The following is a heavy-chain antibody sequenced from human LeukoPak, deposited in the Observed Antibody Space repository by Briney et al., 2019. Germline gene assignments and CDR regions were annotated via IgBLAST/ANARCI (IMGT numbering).Heavy chain of an antibody. CDR3: ARDRPVDTALAAFDY. V-gene: IGHV3-30*02. CDR1: GFTFSHYG. D-gene: IGHD5-18*01. Sequence: GGSLRLSCAASGFTFSHYGMHWVRQAPGKGLEWVAFIRYDESIKYYADSVKGRFTISRDNSKNTLYLQMNSLRVEDTAVYYCARDRPVDTALAAFDYWGQGTLVTVSS. CDR2: IRYDESIK. J-gene: IGHJ4*02.